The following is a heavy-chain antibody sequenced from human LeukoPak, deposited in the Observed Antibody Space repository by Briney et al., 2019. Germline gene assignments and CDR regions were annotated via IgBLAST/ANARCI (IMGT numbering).Heavy chain of an antibody. J-gene: IGHJ6*02. V-gene: IGHV3-74*01. CDR2: INSDGSIT. D-gene: IGHD5-18*01. CDR1: GFTFTTYW. Sequence: RPGGSPRLSCAASGFTFTTYWMHWVRQAPGKGLVWVSHINSDGSITSYADSVKGRFTISRDNAKNTLYLQMNSLRAEDTAVYYCARDAVDTANAVWGQGTTVTVSS. CDR3: ARDAVDTANAV.